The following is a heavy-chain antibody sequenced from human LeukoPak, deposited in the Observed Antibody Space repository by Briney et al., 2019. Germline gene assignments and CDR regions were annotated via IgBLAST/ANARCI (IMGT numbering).Heavy chain of an antibody. Sequence: GGSLRLSCTVSGFSVSDNSMSWVRQAPGKGLEWVSFIYSGTTHYSDSVKGRFTISRDNSKNTLYPQMNSLRAEDTAVYYCARRAGAYSRPYDYWGQGTLVTVSS. J-gene: IGHJ4*02. CDR1: GFSVSDNS. D-gene: IGHD4/OR15-4a*01. CDR2: IYSGTT. CDR3: ARRAGAYSRPYDY. V-gene: IGHV3-53*01.